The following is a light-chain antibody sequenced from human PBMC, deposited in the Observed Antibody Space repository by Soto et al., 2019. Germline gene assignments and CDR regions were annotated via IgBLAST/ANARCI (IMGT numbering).Light chain of an antibody. CDR3: QQTYSTPQT. V-gene: IGKV1-5*03. Sequence: DIQMTQSPSTLSGSVGDRVTITCRASQTISSWLAWYQQKPGKVPKLLIYKASTLKSGVPSRFSGSGSGTDFTLTISSLQPEDFATYCCQQTYSTPQTFGQGTKVDIK. CDR1: QTISSW. CDR2: KAS. J-gene: IGKJ1*01.